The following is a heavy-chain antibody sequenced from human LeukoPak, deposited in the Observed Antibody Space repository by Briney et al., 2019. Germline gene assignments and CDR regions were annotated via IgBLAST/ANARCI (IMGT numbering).Heavy chain of an antibody. Sequence: GGSLRLSCVASGFTFSSYWMSWVRQAPGKGLEWVANIKQDGSEKYYVDSVKGRFTISRDNAKNSLYLQMNSLRAEDTAVYYCARGAWTFDYWGQATLVSVS. CDR1: GFTFSSYW. CDR2: IKQDGSEK. J-gene: IGHJ4*02. V-gene: IGHV3-7*01. D-gene: IGHD3/OR15-3a*01. CDR3: ARGAWTFDY.